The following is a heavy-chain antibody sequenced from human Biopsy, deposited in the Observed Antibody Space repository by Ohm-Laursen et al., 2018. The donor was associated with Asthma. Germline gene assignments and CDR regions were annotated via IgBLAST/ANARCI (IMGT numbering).Heavy chain of an antibody. CDR2: IYSGGTS. CDR1: GFAVSRDY. D-gene: IGHD3-3*02. V-gene: IGHV3-53*01. CDR3: ARTFHFWSPYHAEHYQL. J-gene: IGHJ1*01. Sequence: SLRLSCAASGFAVSRDYMFWVRQAPGKGLEWVSVIYSGGTSHTADSVRGRFTISRDYSKNTLYLQMRSLRAEDTAVYYCARTFHFWSPYHAEHYQLWGQGTLVTVSS.